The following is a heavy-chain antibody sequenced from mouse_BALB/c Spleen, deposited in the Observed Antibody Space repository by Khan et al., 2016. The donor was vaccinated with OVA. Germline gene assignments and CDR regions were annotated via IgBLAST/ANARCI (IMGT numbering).Heavy chain of an antibody. V-gene: IGHV3-2*02. CDR2: ISYSGVT. D-gene: IGHD1-3*01. CDR1: GYSFTSGYA. CDR3: ARGNNYEYYIDY. J-gene: IGHJ2*01. Sequence: VQLQQSGPGLVKPSQSLSLTCTVTGYSFTSGYAWNWIRQFPGNKLEWMGYISYSGVTSYTPSLKSRISITRDTSKNQFFMQLNSVTTEDTATYYCARGNNYEYYIDYWGQGTTHTDSS.